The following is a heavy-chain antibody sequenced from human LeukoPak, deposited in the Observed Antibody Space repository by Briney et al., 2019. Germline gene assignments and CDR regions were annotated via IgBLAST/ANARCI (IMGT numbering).Heavy chain of an antibody. CDR1: GFTFSSYS. CDR3: SRDLRGRDDY. Sequence: GGSLRLSCAASGFTFSSYSMNWVRQAPGKGLEWVAVISYDGSNKYYADSVKGRFTISRDNSKNTLYLQMNSLRAEDTAVYYCSRDLRGRDDYWGQGILVIVSS. V-gene: IGHV3-30*03. J-gene: IGHJ4*02. D-gene: IGHD2-15*01. CDR2: ISYDGSNK.